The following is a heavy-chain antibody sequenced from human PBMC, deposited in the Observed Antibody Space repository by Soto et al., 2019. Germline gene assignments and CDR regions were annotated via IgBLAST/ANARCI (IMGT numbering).Heavy chain of an antibody. V-gene: IGHV6-1*01. CDR1: GASVSSKIAA. CDR2: TYYRSKWYN. Sequence: PSQPVSLTCAISGASVSSKIAACNCIRQSPSRGLEWLGRTYYRSKWYNEYAVSVKGRTIINPDTSKNQFSLQLNSVTPEDTAVYYCARSGNEGAVEYWGQGTLVTVSS. J-gene: IGHJ4*02. D-gene: IGHD1-26*01. CDR3: ARSGNEGAVEY.